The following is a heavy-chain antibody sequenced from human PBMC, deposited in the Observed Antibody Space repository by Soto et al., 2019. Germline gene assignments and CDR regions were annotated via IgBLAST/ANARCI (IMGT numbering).Heavy chain of an antibody. CDR1: GGSISSYY. J-gene: IGHJ4*02. V-gene: IGHV4-59*01. Sequence: SETLSLTCTVSGGSISSYYWSWIRQPPGKGLEWIGYIYYSGSTNYNPSLKSRVTISVDTSKNQFSLKLSSVTAADTAVYYCARGRYCTNGVCYGTHYFDYWGQGTLVTVSS. D-gene: IGHD2-8*01. CDR3: ARGRYCTNGVCYGTHYFDY. CDR2: IYYSGST.